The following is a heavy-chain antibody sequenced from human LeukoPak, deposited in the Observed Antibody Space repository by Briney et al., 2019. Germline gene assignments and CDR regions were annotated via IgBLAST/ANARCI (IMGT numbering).Heavy chain of an antibody. J-gene: IGHJ1*01. CDR2: IKLDGSEK. V-gene: IGHV3-7*01. CDR1: GFTFSSYW. CDR3: ARGGGFQH. D-gene: IGHD3-10*01. Sequence: GGSLRLSCAASGFTFSSYWMSWVRQAPGKGLEWGANIKLDGSEKHYVDSVKGRFTISRDNAKNSLYLQMSSLRAEDTAVYYCARGGGFQHWGQGTLVTVSS.